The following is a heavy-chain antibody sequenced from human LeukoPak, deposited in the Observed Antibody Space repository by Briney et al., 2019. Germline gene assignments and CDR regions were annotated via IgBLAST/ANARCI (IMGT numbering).Heavy chain of an antibody. CDR2: IYPGDSDT. V-gene: IGHV5-51*04. Sequence: GESLKISCKGSGYSFTSYWIGWVRQMPGKGLEWMGIIYPGDSDTRYSPSFQGQVTISADKPISTAYLQWSSLKASDTAMYYCARSSPSYYDSSGYYFLNAFDIWGQGTMVTVSS. CDR1: GYSFTSYW. CDR3: ARSSPSYYDSSGYYFLNAFDI. J-gene: IGHJ3*02. D-gene: IGHD3-22*01.